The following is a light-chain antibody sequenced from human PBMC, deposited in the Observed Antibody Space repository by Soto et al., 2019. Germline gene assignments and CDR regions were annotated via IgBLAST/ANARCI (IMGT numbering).Light chain of an antibody. V-gene: IGKV1-5*01. CDR2: DAS. J-gene: IGKJ5*01. CDR3: QHYDSYPIT. Sequence: DIQMTQSPSTLSASVGDRDTITCRASQSISGWLAWYQQKPGKAPNLLIYDASSLESGVPSRFSGSGSGTEFTLTISSLQPADFATYYCQHYDSYPITFGQGTRLEIK. CDR1: QSISGW.